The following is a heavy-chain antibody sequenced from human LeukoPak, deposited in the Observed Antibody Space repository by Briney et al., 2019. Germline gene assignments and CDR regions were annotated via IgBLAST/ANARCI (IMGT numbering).Heavy chain of an antibody. Sequence: SETLSLTCTVSGGSISSGSYYWSRIRQPAEKGLEWIGRIYTSGSTNYNPSLKSRVTISVDTSKNQFSLKLSSVTAADTAVYYCASHTDYYYYYYMDVWGKGTTVTVSS. J-gene: IGHJ6*03. CDR3: ASHTDYYYYYYMDV. CDR2: IYTSGST. V-gene: IGHV4-61*02. CDR1: GGSISSGSYY.